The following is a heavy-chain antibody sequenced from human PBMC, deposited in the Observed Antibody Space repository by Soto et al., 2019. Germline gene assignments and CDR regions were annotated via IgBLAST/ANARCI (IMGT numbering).Heavy chain of an antibody. V-gene: IGHV3-7*01. CDR3: ARERDPGITIFGVVIRKTNFDY. CDR2: IKQDGSEK. CDR1: GFTFSSYL. D-gene: IGHD3-3*01. J-gene: IGHJ4*02. Sequence: GGSRRLSWAASGFTFSSYLMSWVRQAPGKGLEWVANIKQDGSEKYYVDSVKGRFTISRDNAKNSLYLQMNSLRAEDTAVYYCARERDPGITIFGVVIRKTNFDYWGQGTLVTVSS.